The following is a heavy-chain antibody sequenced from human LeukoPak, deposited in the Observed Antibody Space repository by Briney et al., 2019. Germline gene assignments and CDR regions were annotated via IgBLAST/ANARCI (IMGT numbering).Heavy chain of an antibody. CDR1: GYTFSRYA. CDR3: ARGDEQQPGRY. Sequence: GASVKVSCKAPGYTFSRYAMNWVRQAPGQGLEWMGWINTNTGHPTYAQGFTGRFVFSLDTSVSTAYLQISSLKAEDTAVYYCARGDEQQPGRYWGQGTLVTVSS. J-gene: IGHJ4*02. V-gene: IGHV7-4-1*02. CDR2: INTNTGHP. D-gene: IGHD6-13*01.